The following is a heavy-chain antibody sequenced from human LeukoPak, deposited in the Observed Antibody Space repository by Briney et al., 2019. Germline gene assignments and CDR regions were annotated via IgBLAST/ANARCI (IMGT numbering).Heavy chain of an antibody. V-gene: IGHV4-30-4*08. CDR3: ARGITMIDRAAFDI. CDR1: GGSISSGDYY. D-gene: IGHD3-22*01. Sequence: SQTLSLTCTVSGGSISSGDYYWSWIRQPPGKGLEWIGYIYYSGSTYYNPSLKSRVTISVDTSKNQFSLKLSSVTAADTVVYYCARGITMIDRAAFDIWGQGTMVTVSS. J-gene: IGHJ3*02. CDR2: IYYSGST.